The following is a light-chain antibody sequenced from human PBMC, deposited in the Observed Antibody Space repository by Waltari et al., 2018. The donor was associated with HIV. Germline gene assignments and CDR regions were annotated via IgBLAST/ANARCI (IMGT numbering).Light chain of an antibody. CDR1: SSDVGGYNA. Sequence: QSALTQPASVSGSPGQSISISCTGTSSDVGGYNAVSWYQPPPAKAPKLVILEVSNRPSGVSNRFSGSKSGNRASLTISGLQAEDEAYYYCSSYTSSDTVVFGGGTKVTVL. J-gene: IGLJ2*01. CDR2: EVS. CDR3: SSYTSSDTVV. V-gene: IGLV2-14*01.